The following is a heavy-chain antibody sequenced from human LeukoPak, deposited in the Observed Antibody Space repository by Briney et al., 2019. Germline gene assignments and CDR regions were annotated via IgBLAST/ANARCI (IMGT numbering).Heavy chain of an antibody. V-gene: IGHV3-49*04. CDR2: IRSKAYGGTT. CDR1: GFTFGDYA. D-gene: IGHD3-10*01. Sequence: GGSLRLSCTASGFTFGDYAMSWVRQAPGKGLEWVGFIRSKAYGGTTEYAASVKGRFTISRDDSKSIAYLQMNSLKTEDTAVYYCTRLLWFGEFPAYFDYWGQGPRSPSPQ. J-gene: IGHJ4*02. CDR3: TRLLWFGEFPAYFDY.